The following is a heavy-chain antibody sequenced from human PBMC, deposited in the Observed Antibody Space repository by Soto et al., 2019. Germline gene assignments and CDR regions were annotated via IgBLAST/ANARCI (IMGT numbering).Heavy chain of an antibody. CDR1: GFTFSTYD. D-gene: IGHD3-9*01. CDR3: VKGGYYDILTGYYANEFDP. J-gene: IGHJ5*02. Sequence: GGSLRLSCSASGFTFSTYDMHWVRQAPGKGLEYVSGISSDGGSTYYEDPVKGRFTISRDNSKNILYLQMSSLRPEDTAVYYCVKGGYYDILTGYYANEFDPWGRGTLVTVSS. V-gene: IGHV3-64D*08. CDR2: ISSDGGST.